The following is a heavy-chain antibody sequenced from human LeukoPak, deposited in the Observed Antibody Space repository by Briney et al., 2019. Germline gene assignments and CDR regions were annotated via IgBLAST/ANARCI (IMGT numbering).Heavy chain of an antibody. J-gene: IGHJ3*02. CDR3: ARVLGMGYPELAAAEENAFDI. D-gene: IGHD6-13*01. CDR2: INPNSGGT. CDR1: GYTFTGYY. Sequence: GASVKVSCKASGYTFTGYYMHWVRQAPGQGLEWMGWINPNSGGTNYAQKFQGRVTMTRDTSISTAYMELSRLRSDDTAVCYCARVLGMGYPELAAAEENAFDIWGQGTMVTVSS. V-gene: IGHV1-2*02.